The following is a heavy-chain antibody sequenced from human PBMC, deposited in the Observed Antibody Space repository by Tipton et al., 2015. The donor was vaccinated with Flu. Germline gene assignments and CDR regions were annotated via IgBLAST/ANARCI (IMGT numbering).Heavy chain of an antibody. D-gene: IGHD3-3*01. Sequence: SLRLSCTASGFTFGDYAMSWFRQAPGKGLEWVGFIRSKAYGGTTEYAASLKGRFTISRDDSKSIAYLQMNSLKTEDTAVYYCTRDGITIFGVVPGFDPWGQGTLVTVSS. V-gene: IGHV3-49*03. CDR3: TRDGITIFGVVPGFDP. CDR2: IRSKAYGGTT. CDR1: GFTFGDYA. J-gene: IGHJ5*02.